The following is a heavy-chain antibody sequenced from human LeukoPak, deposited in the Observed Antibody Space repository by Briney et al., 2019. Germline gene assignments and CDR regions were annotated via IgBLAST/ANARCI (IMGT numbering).Heavy chain of an antibody. V-gene: IGHV3-64*01. Sequence: GGSLRLSCAASGCTFSSYAMHWVRQAPGKGLEYVSAISSNGGSTYYANSVKGRFTISRDNSKNTLYLQMGSLRAEDMAVYYCARDPVINDYYYYGMDVWGQGTTVTVSS. CDR3: ARDPVINDYYYYGMDV. CDR2: ISSNGGST. D-gene: IGHD3-10*01. J-gene: IGHJ6*02. CDR1: GCTFSSYA.